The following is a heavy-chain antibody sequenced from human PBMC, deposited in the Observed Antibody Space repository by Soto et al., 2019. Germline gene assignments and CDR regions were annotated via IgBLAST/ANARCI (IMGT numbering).Heavy chain of an antibody. J-gene: IGHJ5*02. CDR1: GYTFTSYD. V-gene: IGHV1-8*01. CDR3: ARVVTIFGVVIEDNWFDP. Sequence: GXSVKVSCKASGYTFTSYDINWVRQATGQGLEWMGWMNPNSGNTGYAQKFQGRVTMTRNTSISTAYMELSSLRSEDTAVYYCARVVTIFGVVIEDNWFDPWGQGTLVTVSS. D-gene: IGHD3-3*01. CDR2: MNPNSGNT.